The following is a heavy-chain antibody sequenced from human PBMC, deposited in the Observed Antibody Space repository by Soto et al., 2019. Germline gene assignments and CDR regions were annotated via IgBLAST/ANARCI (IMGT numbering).Heavy chain of an antibody. D-gene: IGHD5-12*01. CDR3: ARVGRDGYNYFDY. J-gene: IGHJ4*02. Sequence: GASVKVSCKASGGTFSSYAISWVRQAPGQGLEWMGGIIPIFGTANYAQKFQGRVTITADESTSTAYMELSSLRSEDTAVYYCARVGRDGYNYFDYWGQGTLVTVSS. CDR1: GGTFSSYA. CDR2: IIPIFGTA. V-gene: IGHV1-69*13.